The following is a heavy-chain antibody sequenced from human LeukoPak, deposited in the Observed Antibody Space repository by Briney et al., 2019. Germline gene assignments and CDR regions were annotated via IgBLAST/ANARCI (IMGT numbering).Heavy chain of an antibody. D-gene: IGHD1-26*01. CDR3: ATDRLTREFDY. CDR1: GHTLSELS. CDR2: FDLEDGET. J-gene: IGHJ4*02. V-gene: IGHV1-24*01. Sequence: ASVKVSCKVSGHTLSELSIHWVRQAPGKGLEWMGGFDLEDGETIYAQKFQGRVTTTEDTSTDTAYMELSSLRSEDTAMYYCATDRLTREFDYWGQGTLVTVSS.